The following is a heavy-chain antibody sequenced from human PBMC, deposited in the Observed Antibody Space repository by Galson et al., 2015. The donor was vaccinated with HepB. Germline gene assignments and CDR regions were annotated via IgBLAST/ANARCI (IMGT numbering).Heavy chain of an antibody. CDR2: IYYSGST. J-gene: IGHJ4*02. V-gene: IGHV4-59*12. D-gene: IGHD5-18*01. CDR3: ARVRIQATSPRYFDY. CDR1: GGSISSYY. Sequence: TLSLTCAVSGGSISSYYWSWIRQPPGKGLEWIGYIYYSGSTNYNPSLKSRVTISVDTSKNQFSLKLSSVTAADTAVYYCARVRIQATSPRYFDYWGQGTLVTVSS.